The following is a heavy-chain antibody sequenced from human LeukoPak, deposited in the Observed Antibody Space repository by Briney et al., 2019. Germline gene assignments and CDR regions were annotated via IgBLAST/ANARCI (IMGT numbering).Heavy chain of an antibody. J-gene: IGHJ4*02. Sequence: SETLSLTCTVSGGSISSGSYYWSWIRQPAWKGLEWIGRIYTSGSTNYNPSLKSRVTISVDTSKNQFSLKLSSVTAADTAVYYCARDRSSGDYVGQIDYWGQGTLVTVSS. V-gene: IGHV4-61*02. CDR1: GGSISSGSYY. CDR3: ARDRSSGDYVGQIDY. D-gene: IGHD4-23*01. CDR2: IYTSGST.